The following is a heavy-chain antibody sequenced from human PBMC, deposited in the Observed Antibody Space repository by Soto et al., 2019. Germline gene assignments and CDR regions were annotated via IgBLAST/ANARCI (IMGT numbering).Heavy chain of an antibody. CDR1: GGTFSRYT. CDR2: IIPILGIA. D-gene: IGHD1-20*01. Sequence: SVKVCCKASGGTFSRYTISWVRQAPGQGLEWMGRIIPILGIANYAQKFQGRVTITADKSTSTAYMELSSLRSEDTAVYYCAREVTGTTGAGAFDIWGQGTMVTVS. CDR3: AREVTGTTGAGAFDI. J-gene: IGHJ3*02. V-gene: IGHV1-69*04.